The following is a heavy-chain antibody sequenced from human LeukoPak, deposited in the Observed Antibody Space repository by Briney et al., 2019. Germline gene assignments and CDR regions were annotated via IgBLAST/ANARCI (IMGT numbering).Heavy chain of an antibody. Sequence: ASVKLSCKAYGYTLTSYDINWVRQATGQGLEWMGWMNPNSGNTGYAQKVQGRVTITRNTSISTAYMELSSLRSEDTAVYYCARRRGYRGWFDPWGQGTLVTVSS. J-gene: IGHJ5*02. D-gene: IGHD5-18*01. CDR2: MNPNSGNT. V-gene: IGHV1-8*03. CDR3: ARRRGYRGWFDP. CDR1: GYTLTSYD.